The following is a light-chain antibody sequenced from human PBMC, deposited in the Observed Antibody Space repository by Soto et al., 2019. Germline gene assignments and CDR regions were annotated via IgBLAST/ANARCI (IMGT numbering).Light chain of an antibody. CDR3: CSYGGSGTFDVV. Sequence: QSALTQPASVSGSPGQSITISCSGASSDVGTYTLVSWYQQHPGKAPKLLIYEGRKRPSGVSNRFSGSKSANTASLTIAGLQAEDEGDYYCCSYGGSGTFDVVFGGGTKLTVL. J-gene: IGLJ2*01. CDR2: EGR. CDR1: SSDVGTYTL. V-gene: IGLV2-23*03.